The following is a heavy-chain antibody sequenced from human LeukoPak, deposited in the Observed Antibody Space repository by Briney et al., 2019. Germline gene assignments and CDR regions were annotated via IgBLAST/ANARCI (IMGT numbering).Heavy chain of an antibody. CDR1: GFTFSNHE. D-gene: IGHD3-22*01. V-gene: IGHV3-48*03. CDR2: ISSSGSDT. Sequence: GGSLRLSCAASGFTFSNHEMNWVRQAPGKGLEWVSYISSSGSDTDYADSVKGRFTISRDNAKKSLYLQMTSLRAEDTAVYYCARLLYYDSSGYSYWGQGILVTVSS. J-gene: IGHJ4*02. CDR3: ARLLYYDSSGYSY.